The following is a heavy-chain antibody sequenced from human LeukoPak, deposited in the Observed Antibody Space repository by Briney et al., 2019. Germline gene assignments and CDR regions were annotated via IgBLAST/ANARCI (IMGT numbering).Heavy chain of an antibody. CDR2: INPTSGST. CDR3: ARDNSVGDNAWWFDP. D-gene: IGHD1-26*01. Sequence: ASVKVSCKASGYTFTSYYMHWVRQAPGQGLEWMGLINPTSGSTGYAQKFQGRVTMTRDMSTSTDYMELSSLRSEDTAIYYCARDNSVGDNAWWFDPWGQGTLVTASS. CDR1: GYTFTSYY. J-gene: IGHJ5*02. V-gene: IGHV1-46*01.